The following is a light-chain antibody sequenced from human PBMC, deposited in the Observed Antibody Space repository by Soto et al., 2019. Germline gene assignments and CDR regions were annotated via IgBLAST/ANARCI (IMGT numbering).Light chain of an antibody. V-gene: IGKV3-15*01. CDR1: QGVTTN. J-gene: IGKJ1*01. CDR3: QQFGASLTWT. CDR2: GAS. Sequence: IVMTQSPATLSVSTGERATLSCRAGQGVTTNFAWYQQKPGQAPRLLIYGASTRATGISARFSGSGSGTDFTLTISRLEPEDFAVYYCQQFGASLTWTFGQGTKVDI.